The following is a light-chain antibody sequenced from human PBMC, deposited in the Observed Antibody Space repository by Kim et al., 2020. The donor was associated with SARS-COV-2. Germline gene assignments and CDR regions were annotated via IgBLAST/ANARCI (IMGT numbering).Light chain of an antibody. CDR2: GAL. CDR1: QSVRSN. Sequence: EIVMTQSPATLSVSPGDSATLSCRASQSVRSNVAWYQQKPGQAPRLLTYGALTRATGIPARFSGSGSGTEFTLTISSLQSEDFAVYFCQQYNDWPRTFGQGTKVDIK. V-gene: IGKV3-15*01. CDR3: QQYNDWPRT. J-gene: IGKJ1*01.